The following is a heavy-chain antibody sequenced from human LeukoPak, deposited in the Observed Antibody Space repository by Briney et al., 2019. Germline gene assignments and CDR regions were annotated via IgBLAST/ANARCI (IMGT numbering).Heavy chain of an antibody. Sequence: PGGSLRLSCTTSGFNSGVYSISWVRQAPGKGLEWVGFIRSKAYGAATVYAASVRGRFTISRDDSKSIAYLQMNSLKTGDTGVYYCTRETYYGYFDYWGQGTLVTVSS. J-gene: IGHJ4*02. CDR1: GFNSGVYS. V-gene: IGHV3-49*04. CDR2: IRSKAYGAAT. CDR3: TRETYYGYFDY. D-gene: IGHD1-26*01.